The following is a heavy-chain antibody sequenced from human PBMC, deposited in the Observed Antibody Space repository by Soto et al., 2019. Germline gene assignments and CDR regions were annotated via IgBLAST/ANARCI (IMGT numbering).Heavy chain of an antibody. D-gene: IGHD3-9*01. CDR1: GFTFSSYG. Sequence: GGSLRLSCAASGFTFSSYGMHWVRQAPGKGLEWVAVISYDGSNKYYADSVKGRFTISRDNSKNTLYLQMNSLRAEDTAVYYCGAAPSLRYFDCTRLECWGQGTLLIVSS. CDR3: GAAPSLRYFDCTRLEC. CDR2: ISYDGSNK. V-gene: IGHV3-30*03. J-gene: IGHJ4*02.